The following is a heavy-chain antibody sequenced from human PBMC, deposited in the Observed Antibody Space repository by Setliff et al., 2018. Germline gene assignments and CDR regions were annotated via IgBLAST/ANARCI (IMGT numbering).Heavy chain of an antibody. D-gene: IGHD3-3*01. Sequence: ASETLSLTCAVSGYSISSGYYWGWIRQPPGKGLEWIGSIDHSGSTYYNPSLKSRVTISVDTSKNQFSLKLSSVTAADTAVYYCARDRITIFGVVIPFDYWGQGTLVTVSS. CDR1: GYSISSGYY. CDR2: IDHSGST. J-gene: IGHJ4*02. V-gene: IGHV4-38-2*02. CDR3: ARDRITIFGVVIPFDY.